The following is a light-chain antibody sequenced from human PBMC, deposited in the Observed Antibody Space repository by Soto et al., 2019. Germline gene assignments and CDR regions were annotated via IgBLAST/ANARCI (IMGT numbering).Light chain of an antibody. V-gene: IGLV2-14*01. CDR2: DVS. CDR1: SSDVGGYNY. J-gene: IGLJ1*01. Sequence: QSVLTQPASVSGSPGQSITISCTRTSSDVGGYNYVSWYQQHPGKAPKLMIYDVSNRPSGVSNRFSGSKSGNTASLTISGFQAEDEADYYCSSYTSSSTLLYVFGTGTKVTVL. CDR3: SSYTSSSTLLYV.